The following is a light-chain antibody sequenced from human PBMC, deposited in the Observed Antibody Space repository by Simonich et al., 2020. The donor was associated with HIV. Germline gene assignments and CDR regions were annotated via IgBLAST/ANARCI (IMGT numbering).Light chain of an antibody. J-gene: IGLJ3*02. V-gene: IGLV2-14*03. Sequence: QSALTQPASVSGSPGQSITISCTGTRSDVGGYYYVSWYQQHPGQAPKLLIYDVSNRPSGVSNRFSGSKSGNTASLTISGLQAEDEADYYCTSYTSSSTWVFGGGTKLTVL. CDR2: DVS. CDR1: RSDVGGYYY. CDR3: TSYTSSSTWV.